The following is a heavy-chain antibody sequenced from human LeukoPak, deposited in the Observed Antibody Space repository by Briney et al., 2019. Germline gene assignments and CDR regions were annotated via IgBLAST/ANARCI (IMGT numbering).Heavy chain of an antibody. Sequence: PSETLSLTCAVYGGSFSGYYWSWIRQHPGKGLEWIGYIYYSGSTYYNPSLKSRVTISVDTSKNQFSLKLSSVTAADTAVYYCARDFMSPGAPSQYSSSWSGRGYYYYGMDVWGQGTTVTVSS. CDR3: ARDFMSPGAPSQYSSSWSGRGYYYYGMDV. V-gene: IGHV4-31*11. CDR2: IYYSGST. CDR1: GGSFSGYY. D-gene: IGHD6-13*01. J-gene: IGHJ6*02.